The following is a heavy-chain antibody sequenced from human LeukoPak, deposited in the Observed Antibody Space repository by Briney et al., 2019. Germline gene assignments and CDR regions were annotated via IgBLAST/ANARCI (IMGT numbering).Heavy chain of an antibody. Sequence: GVSLSLSSSASGFIVSDNYMSWLRQAPGLGLEWCSIIFRGGSTYYADSVKGRYIISRDSSKNTLYLQMNSLRVEDTAVYFCARDRVIYGDYYFDYWGQGTLVTVSS. CDR1: GFIVSDNY. J-gene: IGHJ4*02. V-gene: IGHV3-66*01. CDR3: ARDRVIYGDYYFDY. CDR2: IFRGGST. D-gene: IGHD4-17*01.